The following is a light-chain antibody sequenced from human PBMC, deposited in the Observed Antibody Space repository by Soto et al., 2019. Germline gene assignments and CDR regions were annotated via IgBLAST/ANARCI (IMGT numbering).Light chain of an antibody. CDR2: IDC. V-gene: IGKV2-28*01. J-gene: IGKJ1*01. CDR3: MQALQTPRT. Sequence: DIEMTQSPLSLPVTPGERASISCRSNQSLLYCNGYYSLDRYLQKPGQSPLVLIYIDCNRSFGVPDRFRGGVSDTDFTLKISRVEAEDVGVYYCMQALQTPRTFGQGTKVDIK. CDR1: QSLLYCNGYYS.